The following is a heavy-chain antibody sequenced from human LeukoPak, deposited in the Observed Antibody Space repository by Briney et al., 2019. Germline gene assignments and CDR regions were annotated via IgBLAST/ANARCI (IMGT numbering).Heavy chain of an antibody. Sequence: GGGLRLSCAASGFRFSSYDIHWVRRAPGKGLEWVTFIESDGTKEYYADSVKGRFTISRDNSKNTVYVQMNTLRAEDTAVYYCAKEGSGWYYLDYWGQGTVVTVS. V-gene: IGHV3-30*02. CDR3: AKEGSGWYYLDY. CDR2: IESDGTKE. CDR1: GFRFSSYD. J-gene: IGHJ4*02. D-gene: IGHD6-19*01.